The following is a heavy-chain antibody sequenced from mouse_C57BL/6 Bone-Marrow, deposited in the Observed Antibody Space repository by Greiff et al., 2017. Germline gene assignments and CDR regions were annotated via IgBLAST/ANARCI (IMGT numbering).Heavy chain of an antibody. CDR2: IRSKSNNYAT. D-gene: IGHD1-1*01. J-gene: IGHJ1*03. V-gene: IGHV10-1*01. CDR1: GFSFNTYA. CDR3: VRQDYGGGFWYFDV. Sequence: EVQLVESGGGLVQPKGSLKLSCAASGFSFNTYAMNWVRQAPGKGLEWVARIRSKSNNYATYYADSVKDRFTISRDDSESMLYLQMNNLKTEDTAMYYCVRQDYGGGFWYFDVWGTGTTVTVSS.